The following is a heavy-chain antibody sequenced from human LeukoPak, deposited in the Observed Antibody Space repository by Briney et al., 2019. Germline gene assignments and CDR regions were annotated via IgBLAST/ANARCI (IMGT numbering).Heavy chain of an antibody. V-gene: IGHV1-2*02. CDR2: MNPNSGGT. CDR1: GYTFTGYY. D-gene: IGHD5-18*01. CDR3: ARGVDTVMVRTYYMDV. Sequence: ASVKVSCKASGYTFTGYYMHWVRQAPGLGLEWMGWMNPNSGGTNYAQKFQGRVTMTRDTSISTAYMELSRLRSDDTAVYYCARGVDTVMVRTYYMDVWGKGTTVTVSS. J-gene: IGHJ6*03.